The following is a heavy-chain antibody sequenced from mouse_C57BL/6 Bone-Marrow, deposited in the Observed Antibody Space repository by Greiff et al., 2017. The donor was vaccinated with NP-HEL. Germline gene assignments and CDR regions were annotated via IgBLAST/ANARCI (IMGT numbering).Heavy chain of an antibody. D-gene: IGHD1-1*01. CDR2: IRLKSDNYAT. Sequence: EVQLVESGGGLVQPGGSMKLSCVASGFTFSNYWMNWVRQSPEKGLEWVAQIRLKSDNYATHYAESVKGRFTISRDDSKSSVYLQMNNLRAEDTGIYYCTGYYYFFDYWGQGTTLTVSS. CDR3: TGYYYFFDY. J-gene: IGHJ2*01. V-gene: IGHV6-3*01. CDR1: GFTFSNYW.